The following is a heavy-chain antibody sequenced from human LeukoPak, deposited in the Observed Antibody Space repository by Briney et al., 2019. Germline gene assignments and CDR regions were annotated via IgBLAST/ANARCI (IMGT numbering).Heavy chain of an antibody. CDR1: GGSMSSASSY. CDR2: VYYTGRT. D-gene: IGHD1-26*01. V-gene: IGHV4-39*01. Sequence: SETLSLTCTVSGGSMSSASSYWGWIRQPPGKGLEWIGTVYYTGRTYNNPSLKSRITISVDSSNNQLSLKVASVTAADTAVYYCASTHAGRYYTTFDSWGQGTLVAVSS. CDR3: ASTHAGRYYTTFDS. J-gene: IGHJ4*02.